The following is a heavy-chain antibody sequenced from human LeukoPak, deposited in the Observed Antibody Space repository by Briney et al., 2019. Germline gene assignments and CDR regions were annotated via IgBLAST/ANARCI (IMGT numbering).Heavy chain of an antibody. J-gene: IGHJ4*02. CDR1: GYTFTGYY. CDR2: INPNSGGT. CDR3: AAWGSGWFHFDY. V-gene: IGHV1-2*02. D-gene: IGHD6-19*01. Sequence: ASVKVSCKASGYTFTGYYMHWVRQAPGQGLEWMGWINPNSGGTNYAQKFQGRVTMTRDTYISTAYMELSRLRSDDTAVYYCAAWGSGWFHFDYWGQGTLVTVSS.